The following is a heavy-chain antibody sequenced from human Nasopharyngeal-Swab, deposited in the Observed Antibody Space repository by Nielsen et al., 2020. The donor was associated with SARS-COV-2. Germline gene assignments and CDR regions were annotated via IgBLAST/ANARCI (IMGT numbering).Heavy chain of an antibody. D-gene: IGHD3-3*01. CDR2: MNPNSGGT. J-gene: IGHJ6*02. CDR1: GYTFTSYD. V-gene: IGHV1-2*02. Sequence: ASVKVSCKASGYTFTSYDINWVRQATGQGLEWMGWMNPNSGGTNYAQKFQGRVTMTRDTSISTAYMELSRLRSDDTAVYYCARDSGITIFGVVNPYYYYGMDVWGQGTTVTVSS. CDR3: ARDSGITIFGVVNPYYYYGMDV.